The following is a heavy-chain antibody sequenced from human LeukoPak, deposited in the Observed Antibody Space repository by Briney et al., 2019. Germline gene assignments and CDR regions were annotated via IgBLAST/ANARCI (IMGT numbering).Heavy chain of an antibody. CDR1: GFSVSNNY. V-gene: IGHV3-53*01. CDR3: ARGSGYSYGFPDY. D-gene: IGHD5-18*01. J-gene: IGHJ4*02. Sequence: SGGSLRLSCAASGFSVSNNYMSWVRQAPGKGLEWVSVIYSGDITYYTDPVKGRFTISRDNSKNTLYLQMNSLRAEDTAVYYCARGSGYSYGFPDYWGQGTLVTVSS. CDR2: IYSGDIT.